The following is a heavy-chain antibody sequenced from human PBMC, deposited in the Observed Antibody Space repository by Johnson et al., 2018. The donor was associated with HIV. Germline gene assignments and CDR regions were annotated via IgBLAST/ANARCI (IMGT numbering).Heavy chain of an antibody. CDR1: GFTVSSNY. Sequence: VQLVESGGGLVQPGGSLRLSCAASGFTVSSNYMSWVRQAPGKGLEWVSVIYSGGSTYYADSVKGRFTISRDNSKNTLYLQMYSLRSEDTAVYYCARDRVPDAFDIWGQGTMVTVSS. J-gene: IGHJ3*02. D-gene: IGHD3-3*01. V-gene: IGHV3-66*01. CDR2: IYSGGST. CDR3: ARDRVPDAFDI.